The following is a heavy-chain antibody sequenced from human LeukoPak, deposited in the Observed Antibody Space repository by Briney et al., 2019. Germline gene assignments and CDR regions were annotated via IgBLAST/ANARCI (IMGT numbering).Heavy chain of an antibody. J-gene: IGHJ6*02. D-gene: IGHD3-22*01. V-gene: IGHV3-30-3*01. CDR2: LLHDGSEK. Sequence: GGSLRLSCAASGFTFSSYAMHWVRQAPGKGLEWVAVLLHDGSEKYYADSVKGRFTISRDTSKNMVYLQMNSLRAEETAVYYCARDLGGYGYYGMDVWGQGTTVTVSS. CDR1: GFTFSSYA. CDR3: ARDLGGYGYYGMDV.